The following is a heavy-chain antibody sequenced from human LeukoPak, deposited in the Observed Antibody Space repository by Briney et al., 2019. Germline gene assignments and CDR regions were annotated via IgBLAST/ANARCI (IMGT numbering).Heavy chain of an antibody. CDR2: ISDRGSTT. V-gene: IGHV3-23*01. J-gene: IGHJ2*01. Sequence: GGSLRLSCAASGFTFSSYGMSWVRQAPGRGLEWVSAISDRGSTTYYADSVKGRFTISRDNSKNTLYLQMNSLRAEDTAVYYCAKDRKVFELWGRGTLVTVSS. CDR1: GFTFSSYG. CDR3: AKDRKVFEL.